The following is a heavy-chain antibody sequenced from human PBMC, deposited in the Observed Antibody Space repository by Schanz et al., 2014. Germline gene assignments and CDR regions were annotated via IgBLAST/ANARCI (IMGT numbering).Heavy chain of an antibody. CDR3: ARDLEGYDGGGGGFAP. J-gene: IGHJ5*02. V-gene: IGHV3-30-3*01. Sequence: QVQLVESGGGVVQPGRSLRLSCAAYGFTLSSYAMHWVRQAPGKGLEWVAVISYDGRNKYYADSVKGRFTISRDNSKNTLYLQMNSLRAEDTAVYYCARDLEGYDGGGGGFAPWGQGTLVTVSS. CDR2: ISYDGRNK. CDR1: GFTLSSYA. D-gene: IGHD2-21*01.